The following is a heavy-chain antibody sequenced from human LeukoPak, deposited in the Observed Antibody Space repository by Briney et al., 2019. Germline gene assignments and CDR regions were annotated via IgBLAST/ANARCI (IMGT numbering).Heavy chain of an antibody. CDR2: INLSGGTT. J-gene: IGHJ4*02. V-gene: IGHV1-46*01. D-gene: IGHD6-19*01. CDR1: VYTFTTYY. Sequence: ASVKVSCKTSVYTFTTYYIHWVRQAPGQGLEWMGRINLSGGTTTYAQKFQGRVTMTRDTSTSTVHMELSSLRSEDTAVYYCASHSSGWQQTYFDYWGQGTLVTVSS. CDR3: ASHSSGWQQTYFDY.